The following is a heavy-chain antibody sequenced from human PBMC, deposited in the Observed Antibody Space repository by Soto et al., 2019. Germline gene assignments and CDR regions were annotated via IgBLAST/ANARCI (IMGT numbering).Heavy chain of an antibody. V-gene: IGHV3-74*01. CDR3: ARGGVPAAMSY. D-gene: IGHD2-2*01. Sequence: PGGSLRLSCAASGFTFSIFWMHWVRQAPGEGLVWVSRINSDGSNTNYADSVKGRFTISRDNAKNTLYLQMNSLRAEDTAVYYCARGGVPAAMSYWGQGTLVTVSS. CDR2: INSDGSNT. CDR1: GFTFSIFW. J-gene: IGHJ4*02.